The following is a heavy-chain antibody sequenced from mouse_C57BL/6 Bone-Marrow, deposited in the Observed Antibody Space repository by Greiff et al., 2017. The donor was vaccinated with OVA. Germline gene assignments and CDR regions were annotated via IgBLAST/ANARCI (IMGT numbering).Heavy chain of an antibody. Sequence: EVHLVESGEGLVKPGGSLKLSCAASGFTFSSYAMSWVRQTPEKRLEWVAYISSGGVYIYYADTVKGRFTISRDNARNTLYLQMSSLKSEDTAMYYCTREGITLLRYAMDYWGQGTSVTVSS. CDR1: GFTFSSYA. CDR2: ISSGGVYI. D-gene: IGHD1-1*01. J-gene: IGHJ4*01. CDR3: TREGITLLRYAMDY. V-gene: IGHV5-9-1*02.